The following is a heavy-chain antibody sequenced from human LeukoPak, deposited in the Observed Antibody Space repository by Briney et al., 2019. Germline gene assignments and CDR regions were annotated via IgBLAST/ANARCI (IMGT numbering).Heavy chain of an antibody. V-gene: IGHV1-2*02. CDR2: ISPNSGGT. CDR1: GFTFSAYY. D-gene: IGHD3-10*01. Sequence: ASVKVSSKASGFTFSAYYMHWVGQAPGQGLEWMAWISPNSGGTNYVQKFQGRVTVTRDTSISTDYMETSGLTSDDTALYYCAREPSGSGGYDYWGQGTLVTVSS. CDR3: AREPSGSGGYDY. J-gene: IGHJ4*02.